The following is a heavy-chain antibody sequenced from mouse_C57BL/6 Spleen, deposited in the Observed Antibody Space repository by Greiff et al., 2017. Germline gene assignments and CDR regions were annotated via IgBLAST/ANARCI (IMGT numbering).Heavy chain of an antibody. CDR1: GYTFTSYG. D-gene: IGHD1-1*01. Sequence: VQLQQSGAELARPGASVKLSCKASGYTFTSYGISWVQQRTGQGLEWIGEIYPRSGNTYYNEKFKGKATLAADKSSSTAYMELRSLTSEDSAVXFCARYVTTVVEAMDYWGQGTSVTVSS. V-gene: IGHV1-81*01. CDR3: ARYVTTVVEAMDY. CDR2: IYPRSGNT. J-gene: IGHJ4*01.